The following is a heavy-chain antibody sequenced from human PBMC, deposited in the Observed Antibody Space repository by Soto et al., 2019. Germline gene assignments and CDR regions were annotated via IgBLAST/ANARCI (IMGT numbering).Heavy chain of an antibody. CDR3: ATDWAIVAADAFDI. J-gene: IGHJ3*02. V-gene: IGHV1-24*01. D-gene: IGHD5-12*01. Sequence: GASVKVSCTVSGYTLTELSMHWVRQAPGKGLEWMGGFDPEDGETIYAQKFQGRVTMTEDTSTDTAYMELSSLRSEDTAVYYCATDWAIVAADAFDIWGQGTMVTVSS. CDR2: FDPEDGET. CDR1: GYTLTELS.